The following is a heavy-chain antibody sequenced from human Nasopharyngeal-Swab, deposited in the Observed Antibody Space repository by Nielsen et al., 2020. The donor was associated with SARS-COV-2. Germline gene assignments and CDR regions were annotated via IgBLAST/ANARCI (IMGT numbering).Heavy chain of an antibody. CDR2: IYYSGIT. V-gene: IGHV4-59*08. CDR1: GGSISSYY. D-gene: IGHD2-2*02. J-gene: IGHJ3*02. CDR3: ATSIVVVPAAISPDAFDI. Sequence: SETLSFICTVSGGSISSYYWSWIRQPPGKGLEWIGYIYYSGITNYNPSLKSQVTISVDTSKNQFSLKLSSVTAADTAVYYCATSIVVVPAAISPDAFDIWGQGTMVTVSS.